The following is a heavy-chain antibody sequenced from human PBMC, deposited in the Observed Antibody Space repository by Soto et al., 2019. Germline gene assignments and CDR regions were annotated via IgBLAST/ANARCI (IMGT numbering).Heavy chain of an antibody. Sequence: EVQLVESGGGLVQPGGSLRLSCAASGFTFSSYSMNWVRQAPGTGLAWVSYISSSSSTIYYADSVKGRFTISRDNAKNSLYLQMNSLRAEDTAVYYCARARGATPQNAFDSWGQGTMVTVSS. V-gene: IGHV3-48*01. D-gene: IGHD1-26*01. CDR3: ARARGATPQNAFDS. J-gene: IGHJ3*02. CDR1: GFTFSSYS. CDR2: ISSSSSTI.